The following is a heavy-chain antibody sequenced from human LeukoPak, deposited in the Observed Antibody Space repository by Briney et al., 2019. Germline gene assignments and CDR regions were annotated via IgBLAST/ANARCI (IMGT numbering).Heavy chain of an antibody. CDR3: ARLTVVVVAATREKRFDY. V-gene: IGHV4-39*01. J-gene: IGHJ4*02. D-gene: IGHD2-15*01. Sequence: SETLSLTRTVSGGSISSSSYYWGWIRQPPGKGLEWIGRNYYSGSTYYNPSLKSRVTISVDTSKNQFSLKLSSVTAADTAVYYCARLTVVVVAATREKRFDYWGQGTLVTVSS. CDR2: NYYSGST. CDR1: GGSISSSSYY.